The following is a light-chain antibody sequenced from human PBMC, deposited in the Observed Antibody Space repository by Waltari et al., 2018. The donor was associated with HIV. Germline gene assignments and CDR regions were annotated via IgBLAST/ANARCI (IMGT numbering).Light chain of an antibody. CDR3: LDYGSPSKT. Sequence: DIQMTQSPATLSASVGDRVTITCRASHDVYTWLAWYQQKPGQVPKIMIYKASTLSSGVPSRFSGSGWGTDFTLTIASLQPDDYATYYCLDYGSPSKTFGPGTKMDI. J-gene: IGKJ1*01. CDR1: HDVYTW. CDR2: KAS. V-gene: IGKV1-5*03.